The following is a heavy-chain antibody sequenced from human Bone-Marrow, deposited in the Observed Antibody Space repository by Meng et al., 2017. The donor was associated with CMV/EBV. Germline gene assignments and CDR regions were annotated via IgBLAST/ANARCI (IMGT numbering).Heavy chain of an antibody. D-gene: IGHD5-24*01. CDR3: ATGEGWLIDY. J-gene: IGHJ4*02. V-gene: IGHV4-59*01. Sequence: QLQLQESGPGLVKPSVTLSLTCSVSGGSINTKWWSWIRQPPGKGLEWIGLISNSGRTDYGPSLKRRVTLSLDTSKTQFYLKLSSVTAADTAVYYCATGEGWLIDYWGQGTLVTVSS. CDR1: GGSINTKW. CDR2: ISNSGRT.